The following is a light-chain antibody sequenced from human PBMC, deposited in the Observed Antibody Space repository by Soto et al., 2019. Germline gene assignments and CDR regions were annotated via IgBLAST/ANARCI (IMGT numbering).Light chain of an antibody. CDR3: QQYGSSHPWT. V-gene: IGKV3-20*01. J-gene: IGKJ1*01. CDR2: GAS. Sequence: EIVLTQSPGTLSLSPGERATLSCRASQSVSSSYLAWYQQKPGQAPRLPIYGASSRATGIPDRFSGSESGTEFTLTIIRLEPEDFAVYYCQQYGSSHPWTVEQGTKVEIK. CDR1: QSVSSSY.